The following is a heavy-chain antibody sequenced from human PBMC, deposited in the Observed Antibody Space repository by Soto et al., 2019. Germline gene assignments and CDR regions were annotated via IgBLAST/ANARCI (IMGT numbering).Heavy chain of an antibody. D-gene: IGHD4-17*01. V-gene: IGHV3-30*09. Sequence: GGSLRLSCAASGFTFSGYAMHWVRQAPGKGLEWVALISYNGGNIYYANSVKGRFAISRDNSRNTLYLQMNSLRPEDTAVYYCAKDQDGGYNPGLYNWFDPWGQGTLVTVSS. CDR3: AKDQDGGYNPGLYNWFDP. CDR1: GFTFSGYA. CDR2: ISYNGGNI. J-gene: IGHJ5*02.